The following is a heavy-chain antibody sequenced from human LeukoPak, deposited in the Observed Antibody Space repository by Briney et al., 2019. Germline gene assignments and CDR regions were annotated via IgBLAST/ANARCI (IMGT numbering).Heavy chain of an antibody. J-gene: IGHJ6*02. CDR2: IKQDGSEK. Sequence: GGSLGLSCAASGFTFSSYWMSWVRQAPGKGLEWVANIKQDGSEKYYVDSVKGRFTISRDNAKNSLYLQMNSLRAEDTAVYYCARAVLPYYYYGMDVWGQGTTVTVSS. V-gene: IGHV3-7*01. CDR3: ARAVLPYYYYGMDV. CDR1: GFTFSSYW.